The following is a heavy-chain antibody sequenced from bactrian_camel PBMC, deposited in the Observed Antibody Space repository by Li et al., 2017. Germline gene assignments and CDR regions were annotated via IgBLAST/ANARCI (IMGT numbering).Heavy chain of an antibody. J-gene: IGHJ4*01. CDR3: AMASGGWFGFWDY. V-gene: IGHV3S6*01. CDR1: GFAFNRYW. Sequence: QLVESGGGLVQPGGSLRISCVASGFAFNRYWMYWVRQAPGKGLEWVSSIYTDGSGPYYAEFVKGRLTMSSDNAKNTVYLQMNSLKSEDTVLYYCAMASGGWFGFWDYWGQGTQVTVS. CDR2: IYTDGSGP. D-gene: IGHD3*01.